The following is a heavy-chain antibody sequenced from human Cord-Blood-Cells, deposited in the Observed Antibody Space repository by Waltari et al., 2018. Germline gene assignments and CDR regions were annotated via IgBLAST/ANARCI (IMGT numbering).Heavy chain of an antibody. V-gene: IGHV3-74*01. J-gene: IGHJ3*02. D-gene: IGHD2-2*01. CDR1: GLTFSSYW. Sequence: EVQLVESGGGLVQPGGSLRLSCAASGLTFSSYWMTWVRQAPGKGLVWVSRINSDGSSTSYADSVKGRFTISRDNAKNTLYLQMNSLRAEDTAVYYCARGRLVVPARDAFDIWGQGTMVTVSS. CDR3: ARGRLVVPARDAFDI. CDR2: INSDGSST.